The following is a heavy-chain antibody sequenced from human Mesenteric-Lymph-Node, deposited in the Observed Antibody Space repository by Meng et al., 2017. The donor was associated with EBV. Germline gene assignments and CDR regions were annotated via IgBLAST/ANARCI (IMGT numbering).Heavy chain of an antibody. CDR1: GFTFTGYY. J-gene: IGHJ4*02. Sequence: LVQAVAGGKTPGASVKGSSKGSGFTFTGYYMHWVRQAPGKGFEWMGRINPNSGGTNYAQKFQGRVTMTRDTSISTAYMELSRLRSDDTAVYYCARAGGSGSAGDGAEFDYWGQGTLVTVSS. CDR2: INPNSGGT. D-gene: IGHD1-26*01. CDR3: ARAGGSGSAGDGAEFDY. V-gene: IGHV1-2*06.